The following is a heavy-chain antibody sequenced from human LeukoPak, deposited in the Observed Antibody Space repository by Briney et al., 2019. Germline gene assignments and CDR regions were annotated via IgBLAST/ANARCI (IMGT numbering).Heavy chain of an antibody. Sequence: PGGSLSLSCAASGLTFSNYWMSWVRQAPGKGLEWVANIKEDGSEKYYVDSVKGRFTISRDNARNSLYLQMNSLRAEDTAVYHCASGRQLGYWGQGTLVTVSS. CDR2: IKEDGSEK. J-gene: IGHJ4*02. D-gene: IGHD6-13*01. CDR3: ASGRQLGY. CDR1: GLTFSNYW. V-gene: IGHV3-7*01.